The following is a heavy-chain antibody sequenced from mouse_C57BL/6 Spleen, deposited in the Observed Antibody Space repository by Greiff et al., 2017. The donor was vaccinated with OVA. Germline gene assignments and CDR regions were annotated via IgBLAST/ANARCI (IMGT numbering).Heavy chain of an antibody. V-gene: IGHV1-82*01. J-gene: IGHJ4*01. CDR2: IYPGDGDT. D-gene: IGHD4-1*01. CDR1: GYAFSSSW. CDR3: APLGLYYAMDY. Sequence: VQLQQSGPELVKPGASVKISCKASGYAFSSSWMNWVKQRPGKGLEWIGRIYPGDGDTNYNGKFKGQATLTADTSSSTAYIQHSSLTSEDSAVYSCAPLGLYYAMDYWGQGTSVTVSS.